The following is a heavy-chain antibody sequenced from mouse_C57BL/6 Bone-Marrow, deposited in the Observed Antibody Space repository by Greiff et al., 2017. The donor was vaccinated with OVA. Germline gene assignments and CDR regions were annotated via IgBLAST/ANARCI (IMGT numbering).Heavy chain of an antibody. D-gene: IGHD4-1*01. Sequence: VKLQQPGAELVRPGTSVKLSCKASGYTFTSYWMHWVKQRPGQGLEWIGVIDPSDSYTNYNQKFKGKATLTVDTSSSTAYMQLSSLTSEDSAVYYCASVWGDYWGQGTTLTVSS. CDR2: IDPSDSYT. CDR1: GYTFTSYW. J-gene: IGHJ2*01. CDR3: ASVWGDY. V-gene: IGHV1-59*01.